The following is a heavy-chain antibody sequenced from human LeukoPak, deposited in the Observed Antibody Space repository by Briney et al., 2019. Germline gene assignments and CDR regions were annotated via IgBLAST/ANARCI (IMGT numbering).Heavy chain of an antibody. V-gene: IGHV1-69-2*01. Sequence: ASVKVSCKVSGYTFTESYMHWVQEAPGKGLEWMGLVDPEDGETIYAEKFQGRVTITADTSTDTAYMELSSLRSEDTAVYYCATLDYPGYCSSTSCYFRYWGQGTLLTVSS. CDR2: VDPEDGET. J-gene: IGHJ4*02. CDR1: GYTFTESY. D-gene: IGHD2-2*01. CDR3: ATLDYPGYCSSTSCYFRY.